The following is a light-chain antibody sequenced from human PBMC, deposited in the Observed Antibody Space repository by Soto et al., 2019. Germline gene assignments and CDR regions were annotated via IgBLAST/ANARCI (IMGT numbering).Light chain of an antibody. V-gene: IGKV3-20*01. CDR1: QSVGSSY. J-gene: IGKJ1*01. Sequence: ELGLTQSPGTLSLSPGERATLSCRASQSVGSSYLAWYQQKPGQAPRVLIYGTSSRATGIPDRFSGSGSGTDFTLTISRLEPEDFAVYYCQQYTTSSWTFGQGAKVDI. CDR2: GTS. CDR3: QQYTTSSWT.